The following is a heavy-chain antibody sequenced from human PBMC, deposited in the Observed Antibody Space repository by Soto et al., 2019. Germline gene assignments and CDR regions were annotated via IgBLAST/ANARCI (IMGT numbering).Heavy chain of an antibody. CDR3: ASGPEADPSGHPYNIKAFDI. D-gene: IGHD2-15*01. V-gene: IGHV4-4*02. CDR1: GGSIRTFHW. CDR2: IYHSGSA. J-gene: IGHJ3*02. Sequence: QVQVQESGPGLVKPSGTLSLTCDVSGGSIRTFHWWSWVRQPPGKGLEWIGEIYHSGSANHNPVLKSRLSLSVDKAKNQFSLKLTSVTAADTAVYFCASGPEADPSGHPYNIKAFDIWGPGTLVTVSS.